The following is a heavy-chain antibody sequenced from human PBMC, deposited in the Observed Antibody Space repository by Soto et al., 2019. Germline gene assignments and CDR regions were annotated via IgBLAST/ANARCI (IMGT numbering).Heavy chain of an antibody. CDR3: ARDPLSYGDYAKNYWYFYX. D-gene: IGHD4-17*01. J-gene: IGHJ2*01. CDR1: GITFSRFL. CDR2: ISQDGTDT. V-gene: IGHV3-7*01. Sequence: PGGSLRLSSGASGITFSRFLMSWVRQAPGKGLEWVASISQDGTDTDYVYSVKVRFAISRDNPKNSLYLQMNSLRADDTAVYYCARDPLSYGDYAKNYWYFYXWGRGTRVTVSX.